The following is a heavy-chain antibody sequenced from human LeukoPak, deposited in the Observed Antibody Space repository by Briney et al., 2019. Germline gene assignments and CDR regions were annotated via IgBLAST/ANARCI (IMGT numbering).Heavy chain of an antibody. V-gene: IGHV3-7*01. D-gene: IGHD3-16*01. Sequence: PGGSLRLSCVVSGFMFSNYAMSWVRQAPGKGLEWVASINQDGGEKYSLDSVKGRFTISRDNTKSSLYLQMNSLRAEDTAMYYCARYRHLYYWGQGTLVTVSS. CDR2: INQDGGEK. CDR1: GFMFSNYA. J-gene: IGHJ4*02. CDR3: ARYRHLYY.